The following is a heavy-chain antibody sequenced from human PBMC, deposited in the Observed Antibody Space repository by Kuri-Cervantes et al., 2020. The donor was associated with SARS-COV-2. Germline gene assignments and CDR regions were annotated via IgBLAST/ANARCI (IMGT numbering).Heavy chain of an antibody. CDR2: ISSSSSYI. CDR1: GFTFSSYA. D-gene: IGHD6-19*01. V-gene: IGHV3-21*01. J-gene: IGHJ4*02. Sequence: GESLKISCAASGFTFSSYAMSWVRQAPGKGLEWVSSISSSSSYIYYADSVKGRFTISRDNSKNTLYLQMNSLRAEDTAVYYCARDRGYGEAVALYFDYWGQGTLVTVSS. CDR3: ARDRGYGEAVALYFDY.